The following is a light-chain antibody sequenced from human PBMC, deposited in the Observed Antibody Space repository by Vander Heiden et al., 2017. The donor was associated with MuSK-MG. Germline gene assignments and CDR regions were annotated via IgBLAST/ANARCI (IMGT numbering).Light chain of an antibody. Sequence: DIHLTQSPSFLSASVGDSVTITCLASQGISDFLAWYQQKPATAPQLLIYATSTLQRGVPSRFSGSGSGTEFTLTISSLKPEDSATYYCQQLNSYPLTFGGGTKVEIK. J-gene: IGKJ4*01. V-gene: IGKV1-9*01. CDR2: ATS. CDR3: QQLNSYPLT. CDR1: QGISDF.